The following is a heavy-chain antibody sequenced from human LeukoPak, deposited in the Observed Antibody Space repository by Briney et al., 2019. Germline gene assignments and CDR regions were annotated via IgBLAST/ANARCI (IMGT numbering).Heavy chain of an antibody. J-gene: IGHJ4*02. V-gene: IGHV4-39*01. CDR2: IYHSGST. Sequence: SETLSLTCTVSGGSIRMSTYYWGWIRQPPGKGLEWIGSIYHSGSTYYNPSLKGRVTIAVDTSQKQVSLKVDSVTAADTAVYYCARRSNKGPYSYITNDYWGQGTLVTVSS. D-gene: IGHD5-18*01. CDR1: GGSIRMSTYY. CDR3: ARRSNKGPYSYITNDY.